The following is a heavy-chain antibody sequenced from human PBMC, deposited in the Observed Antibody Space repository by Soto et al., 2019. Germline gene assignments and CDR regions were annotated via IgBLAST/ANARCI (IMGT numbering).Heavy chain of an antibody. D-gene: IGHD2-2*01. CDR2: VSGNNGAS. CDR1: CYTSADFD. V-gene: IGHV1-18*04. Sequence: SDKVSCKDSCYTSADFDISWVRQAPVQGLEWMGWVSGNNGASNPAPKVQGRITMTLDTSTGVSYMDLRSLRSDDTAIYYSVTDQKYFRVNGNWFDSWGQGTLVTVYS. CDR3: VTDQKYFRVNGNWFDS. J-gene: IGHJ5*01.